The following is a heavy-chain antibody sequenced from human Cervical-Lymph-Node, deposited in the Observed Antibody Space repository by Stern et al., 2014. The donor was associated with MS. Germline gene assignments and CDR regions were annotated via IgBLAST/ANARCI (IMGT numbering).Heavy chain of an antibody. CDR1: GCSFSNYA. J-gene: IGHJ4*02. CDR2: IIPLFDTA. CDR3: ARGSPYDNFWTTSYGHFEF. V-gene: IGHV1-69*01. D-gene: IGHD3/OR15-3a*01. Sequence: EQLVESGAEVMKPGSSVKVSCTTSGCSFSNYAFSWVRQAPGQGLEWMGGIIPLFDTADYAQNFQGRATITADDSTNTNYIDLRSQKSEDTAVYYCARGSPYDNFWTTSYGHFEFWGQGTLVTVSS.